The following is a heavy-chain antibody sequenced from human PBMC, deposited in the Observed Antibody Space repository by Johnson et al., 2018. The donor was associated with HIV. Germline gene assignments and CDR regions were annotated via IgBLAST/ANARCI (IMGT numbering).Heavy chain of an antibody. V-gene: IGHV3-13*01. CDR2: IGTAGAT. J-gene: IGHJ3*02. CDR3: ARGPWAFDI. Sequence: VQLVESGGGLVQPGGSLRLSCAASGFTFSSYDMHWVRQATGKGLAWVSAIGTAGATYYPGPVKGRFTISRHNAKTSLSLQMNSLRAGDTAVYDCARGPWAFDIWGQGTMVTVSS. CDR1: GFTFSSYD.